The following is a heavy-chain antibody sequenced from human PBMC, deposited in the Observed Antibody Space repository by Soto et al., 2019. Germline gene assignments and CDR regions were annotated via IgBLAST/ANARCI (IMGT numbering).Heavy chain of an antibody. CDR2: INSDGSST. D-gene: IGHD6-6*01. V-gene: IGHV3-74*01. CDR1: GFTFSSYW. CDR3: ARGKYYYYYGMDV. Sequence: GGSLRLSCAASGFTFSSYWMRWVRQAPGKGLVWVSRINSDGSSTSHADSVKGRFTISRDNAKNTLYLQMNSLRAEDTAVYYCARGKYYYYYGMDVWGQGTTVTVSS. J-gene: IGHJ6*02.